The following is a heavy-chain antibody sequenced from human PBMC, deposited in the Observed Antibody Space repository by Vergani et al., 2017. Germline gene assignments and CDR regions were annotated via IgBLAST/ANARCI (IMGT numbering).Heavy chain of an antibody. CDR2: ISSSSSYI. V-gene: IGHV3-21*01. CDR3: ARAGKGSSGWYLHY. Sequence: EVQLVESGGGLVKPGGSLRLSCAASGFTFSSYSMNWVRQAPGKGLEWVSSISSSSSYIYYADSVKGRFTISRDNAKNSLYLQMNSLRAEDTAVYYCARAGKGSSGWYLHYWGQGTLVTVSS. D-gene: IGHD6-19*01. CDR1: GFTFSSYS. J-gene: IGHJ4*02.